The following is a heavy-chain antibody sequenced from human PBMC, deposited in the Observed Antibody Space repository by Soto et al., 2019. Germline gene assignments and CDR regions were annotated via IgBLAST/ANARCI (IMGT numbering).Heavy chain of an antibody. CDR2: LSGSGGTT. D-gene: IGHD3-10*01. CDR3: AKPRAGYGSGSDTYDFDC. V-gene: IGHV3-23*01. J-gene: IGHJ4*02. Sequence: EVQLLESGGGLVQPGGSLRLSCSTSGFTFSTYAMNWVRQAPGTGLEWVLALSGSGGTTYYADSVRGRFTISRDNSKNTRFLQMNCLRAEDTALYYWAKPRAGYGSGSDTYDFDCWGQGTPVTVS. CDR1: GFTFSTYA.